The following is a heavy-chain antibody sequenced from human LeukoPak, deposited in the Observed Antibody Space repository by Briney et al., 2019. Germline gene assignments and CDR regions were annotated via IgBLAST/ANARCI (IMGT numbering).Heavy chain of an antibody. CDR2: ISGSGGST. Sequence: PGGSLRLSCAASGFTFSSYAMSWVRQAPGKGLEWVSAISGSGGSTYYADSVKGRFTISRDNSKDTLYLQMNSLRDEDTAVYYCAREEYYYDSSGRGGDYWGQGTLVTVSS. CDR3: AREEYYYDSSGRGGDY. D-gene: IGHD3-22*01. J-gene: IGHJ4*02. V-gene: IGHV3-23*01. CDR1: GFTFSSYA.